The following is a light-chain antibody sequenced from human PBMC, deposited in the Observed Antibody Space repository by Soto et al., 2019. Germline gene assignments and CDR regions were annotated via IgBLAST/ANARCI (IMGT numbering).Light chain of an antibody. J-gene: IGKJ2*01. CDR1: QSVSSS. V-gene: IGKV3-15*01. CDR3: QQYHTSPPG. CDR2: GAS. Sequence: EIVMTQSPATLSVSPGERATLSCRASQSVSSSLAGYQQKPGQAPRLLIYGASTRATGSPARFSGGGSGTEFTLTISSLQPEDFAVYYCQQYHTSPPGFGQGTKLEIK.